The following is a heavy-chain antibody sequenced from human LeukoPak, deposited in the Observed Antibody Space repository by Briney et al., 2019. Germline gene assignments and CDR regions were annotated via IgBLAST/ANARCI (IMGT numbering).Heavy chain of an antibody. J-gene: IGHJ3*02. Sequence: SETPSLTCTVSGGSISSYYWSWIRQPPGKGLEWIGYIYYSGSTNYNPSLKSRVTISVDTSKNQFSLKLSSVTAADTAVYYCAREAGSFDIWGQGTMVTVSS. CDR1: GGSISSYY. D-gene: IGHD1-26*01. V-gene: IGHV4-59*01. CDR3: AREAGSFDI. CDR2: IYYSGST.